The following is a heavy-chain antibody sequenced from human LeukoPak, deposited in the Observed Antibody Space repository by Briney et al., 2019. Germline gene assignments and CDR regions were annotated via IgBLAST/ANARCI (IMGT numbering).Heavy chain of an antibody. CDR1: GYTFTSYY. Sequence: GASVKVSCKASGYTFTSYYMHWVRHAPGQGLEWMGIINPSGGSTSYAQKFQGRVTMTRDTSTSTVYVELSSLRSEDTAVYYCARGDTAMVPFDYWGQGTLVTVSS. J-gene: IGHJ4*02. V-gene: IGHV1-46*01. D-gene: IGHD5-18*01. CDR2: INPSGGST. CDR3: ARGDTAMVPFDY.